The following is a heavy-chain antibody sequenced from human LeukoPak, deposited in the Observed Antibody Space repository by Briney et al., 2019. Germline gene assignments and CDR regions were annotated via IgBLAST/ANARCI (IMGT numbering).Heavy chain of an antibody. D-gene: IGHD3-3*01. J-gene: IGHJ4*02. CDR2: IYYSGST. CDR1: GGSISSYY. V-gene: IGHV4-59*01. Sequence: SETLSLTCTVSGGSISSYYWSWIRQPPGKGLEWIGYIYYSGSTNYNPSLKSRVTISVDTSKNQFSLKLSSVTAADTAVYYCAKFGFYDFWSGYYRDFDYWGQGTLVTVSS. CDR3: AKFGFYDFWSGYYRDFDY.